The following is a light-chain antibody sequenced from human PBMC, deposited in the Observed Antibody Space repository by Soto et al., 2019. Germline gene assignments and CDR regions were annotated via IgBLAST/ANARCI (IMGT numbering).Light chain of an antibody. CDR1: SSDVGGYNY. CDR3: SSYTSNSTLYV. V-gene: IGLV2-14*03. Sequence: QSALTQPASVSGSPGQSIAISCTGTSSDVGGYNYVSWYQHHPGKAPKLMIYDVSNRPSGVSNRFSGSKSGSTASLTISGLQAEDEADYYCSSYTSNSTLYVFGTGTKLTVL. J-gene: IGLJ1*01. CDR2: DVS.